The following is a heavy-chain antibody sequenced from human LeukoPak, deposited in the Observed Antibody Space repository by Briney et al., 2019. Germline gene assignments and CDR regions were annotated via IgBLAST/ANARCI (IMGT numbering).Heavy chain of an antibody. CDR3: ARSPHSSSWNYYGMDV. Sequence: GGSLRLSCAASGFTVSSYYMSWVRQAPGKGLEWGSVIYSGGTTYYADSAKGRFTISRDNSTNTLYLQMNILRADDTAAYYCARSPHSSSWNYYGMDVWGQGTTVTVSS. CDR2: IYSGGTT. D-gene: IGHD6-13*01. J-gene: IGHJ6*02. V-gene: IGHV3-53*01. CDR1: GFTVSSYY.